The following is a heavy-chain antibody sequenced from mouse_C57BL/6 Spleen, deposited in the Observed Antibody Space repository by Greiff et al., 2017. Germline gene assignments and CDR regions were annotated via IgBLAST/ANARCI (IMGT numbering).Heavy chain of an antibody. Sequence: VQLQQPGAELVRPGSSVKLSCKASGYTFTSYWMEWVKQRPGQGLEWIGNIYPSDSETHYNQKFKDKATLTVDKSSSTAYMQLSSLTSEDSAVYYCARSYDGFAYWGQGTLVTVSA. CDR2: IYPSDSET. J-gene: IGHJ3*01. D-gene: IGHD2-3*01. CDR3: ARSYDGFAY. CDR1: GYTFTSYW. V-gene: IGHV1-61*01.